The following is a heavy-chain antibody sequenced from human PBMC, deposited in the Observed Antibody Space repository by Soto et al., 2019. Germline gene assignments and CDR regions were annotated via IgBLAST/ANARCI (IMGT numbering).Heavy chain of an antibody. CDR3: ARGWRVGAFDI. CDR2: IYSGGST. J-gene: IGHJ3*02. V-gene: IGHV3-53*04. D-gene: IGHD3-3*01. Sequence: EVQLVESGGGLVQPGGSLRLSCAASGFTVSSSYMSYVRQAPGKGLEWVSVIYSGGSTFYADSVKVLFTISRHNSNITLYHQTTSGAAEDTAVYYCARGWRVGAFDILGRGTMVTVSS. CDR1: GFTVSSSY.